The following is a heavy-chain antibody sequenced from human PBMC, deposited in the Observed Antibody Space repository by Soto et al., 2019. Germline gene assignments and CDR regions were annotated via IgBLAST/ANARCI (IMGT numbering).Heavy chain of an antibody. Sequence: QVQLVESGGGVVQPGRSVRLSCAASGFTLSSYVMHWVRQAPGKGLEWVARISYAGNDNYYADSVKGRFTICRDNSKKTLYLQMTSLRADDTAVYYSARDRQQWLEPAGGALPFWGQGTMVIVSS. CDR3: ARDRQQWLEPAGGALPF. CDR1: GFTLSSYV. J-gene: IGHJ3*01. CDR2: ISYAGNDN. D-gene: IGHD6-19*01. V-gene: IGHV3-30-3*01.